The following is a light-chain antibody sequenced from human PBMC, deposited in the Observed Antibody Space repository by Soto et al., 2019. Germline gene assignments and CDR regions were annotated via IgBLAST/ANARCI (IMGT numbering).Light chain of an antibody. J-gene: IGKJ2*01. CDR1: QGIRNY. V-gene: IGKV1-33*01. CDR3: LQYENLPYT. Sequence: DIQMTQSPSSLSASVGDRVTITCQASQGIRNYLNWYQEKPGSPPKLLIYDATNLEPGVPPRFSGSGSGTDYTVSIINVHPEDFATYYSLQYENLPYTFGTAKKLEI. CDR2: DAT.